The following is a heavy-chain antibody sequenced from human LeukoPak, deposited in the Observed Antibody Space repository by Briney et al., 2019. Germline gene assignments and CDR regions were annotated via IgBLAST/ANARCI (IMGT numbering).Heavy chain of an antibody. CDR2: ISSSSSYI. CDR1: GFTFSSYS. J-gene: IGHJ4*02. Sequence: GGSLRLSCAASGFTFSSYSMNLVRQAPGRGLEWVSSISSSSSYIYYADSVKGRFTISRDNAKNSLYLQMNSLRAEDTAVYYCARPPYYYDRSGYQGDYWGQGTLVTVSS. CDR3: ARPPYYYDRSGYQGDY. D-gene: IGHD3-22*01. V-gene: IGHV3-21*01.